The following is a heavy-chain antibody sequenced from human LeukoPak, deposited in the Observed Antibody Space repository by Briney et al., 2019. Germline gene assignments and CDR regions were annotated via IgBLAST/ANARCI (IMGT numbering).Heavy chain of an antibody. V-gene: IGHV5-51*01. Sequence: PGESLKISCKGSGYSFTSYWIGWVRQMPGKGLEWMGIVYPGDSDVRYSPSFRGQVTISADKSISTAYLQWTSLKASDTAMYYCARHGRLYDRPPFDPWGQGTLVTVSS. CDR3: ARHGRLYDRPPFDP. CDR2: VYPGDSDV. CDR1: GYSFTSYW. D-gene: IGHD3-22*01. J-gene: IGHJ5*02.